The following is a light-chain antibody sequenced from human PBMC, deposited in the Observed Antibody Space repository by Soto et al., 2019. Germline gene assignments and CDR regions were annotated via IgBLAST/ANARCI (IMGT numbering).Light chain of an antibody. Sequence: EILMTQSPASLSVSPGERVTLSCWASQRVGPNLAWYQHRPGQAPRLLIYAASTRAAGVLARFSGSGFGTQFTLTISSLQSEDSAVYYCQQYDSLWAFGQGTKVDIK. CDR3: QQYDSLWA. V-gene: IGKV3-15*01. CDR1: QRVGPN. J-gene: IGKJ1*01. CDR2: AAS.